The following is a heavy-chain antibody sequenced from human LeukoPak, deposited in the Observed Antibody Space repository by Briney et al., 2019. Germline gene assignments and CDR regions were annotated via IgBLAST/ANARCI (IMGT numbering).Heavy chain of an antibody. CDR2: TWNDGSNK. V-gene: IGHV3-33*01. D-gene: IGHD3-3*01. J-gene: IGHJ4*02. CDR1: GFTFSSYG. CDR3: ARDRKRGFFAANDHFDY. Sequence: GGSLRLSCAASGFTFSSYGMHWVRQAPGKGLEWVAATWNDGSNKYYADSVKGRFTISRHNSKHTLYLQMNRLRAEDTAVYYCARDRKRGFFAANDHFDYWGQGTLVTVSS.